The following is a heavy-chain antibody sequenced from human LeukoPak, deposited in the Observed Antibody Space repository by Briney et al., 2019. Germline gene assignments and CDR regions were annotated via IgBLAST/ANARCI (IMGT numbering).Heavy chain of an antibody. D-gene: IGHD3-9*01. CDR3: ARGHAVLPFRYFDWLSPFDS. Sequence: SETLSLTCAVYGGSFSGYYWSWIRQPPGKGLEWIGEINHSGSTNYNPSLKSRVTISVDTSKNQFSLKLSSVTSADTAVYYFARGHAVLPFRYFDWLSPFDSWAREPWSPSPQ. V-gene: IGHV4-34*01. CDR2: INHSGST. J-gene: IGHJ4*02. CDR1: GGSFSGYY.